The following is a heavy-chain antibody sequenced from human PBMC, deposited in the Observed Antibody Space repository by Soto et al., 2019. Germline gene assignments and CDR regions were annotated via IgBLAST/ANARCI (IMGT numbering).Heavy chain of an antibody. D-gene: IGHD2-15*01. J-gene: IGHJ4*02. Sequence: EVQLVESGGGLVQPGGSLRLSCAVSGFTFSTCTMNWVRQAPGKGLEWVSSIGSGGSPYYADSVKGRFTISRDNAKNSLYLQMNSLRAEDTAVYFCAREVQPVVRREYDYWGQGTLVTVSS. V-gene: IGHV3-21*06. CDR3: AREVQPVVRREYDY. CDR2: IGSGGSP. CDR1: GFTFSTCT.